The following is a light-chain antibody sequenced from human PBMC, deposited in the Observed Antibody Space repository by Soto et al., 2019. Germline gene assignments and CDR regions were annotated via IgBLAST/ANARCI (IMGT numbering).Light chain of an antibody. CDR1: QSISSW. CDR2: DVS. Sequence: DIQMTQAPSTLAASVGDRVTITCRASQSISSWWAWYQQKPGKAPYLLISDVSSLERGVPSRFSGSGSGTEFTLTISSMQPDDFATFYCQQYNGYSRTFGQGTKGDI. CDR3: QQYNGYSRT. V-gene: IGKV1-5*01. J-gene: IGKJ1*01.